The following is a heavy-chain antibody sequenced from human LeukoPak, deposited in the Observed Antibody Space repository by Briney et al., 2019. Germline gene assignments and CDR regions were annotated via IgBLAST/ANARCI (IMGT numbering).Heavy chain of an antibody. J-gene: IGHJ6*03. CDR2: MNPNSGNT. CDR1: GYTFTSYD. V-gene: IGHV1-8*01. CDR3: ARGLSGYDRYYYYYMDV. D-gene: IGHD5-12*01. Sequence: ASVKVSCKASGYTFTSYDINWVRQATGQGLEWMGWMNPNSGNTGYAQKFQGRVTMTRNTSISTAYMELRSLRSEDTAVYYCARGLSGYDRYYYYYMDVWGKGTTVTVSS.